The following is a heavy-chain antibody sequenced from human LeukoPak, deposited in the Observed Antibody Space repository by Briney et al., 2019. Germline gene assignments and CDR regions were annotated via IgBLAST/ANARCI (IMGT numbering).Heavy chain of an antibody. CDR2: IYSGGNT. CDR3: ASALAAASHTSFDH. CDR1: GFTVSDNY. J-gene: IGHJ4*02. V-gene: IGHV3-66*01. D-gene: IGHD6-13*01. Sequence: PGGSLRLSCAASGFTVSDNYMSWVRQAPGKGLEWVSIIYSGGNTFYADSVKGRFTISRDHSQSTVYLQMNSMRADDTAVYYCASALAAASHTSFDHWGQGTLVTVSS.